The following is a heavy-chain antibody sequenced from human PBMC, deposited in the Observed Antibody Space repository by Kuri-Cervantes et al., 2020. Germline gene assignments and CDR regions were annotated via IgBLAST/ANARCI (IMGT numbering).Heavy chain of an antibody. CDR3: ARAIAVAGAFDI. Sequence: LTCAASGFTFSSYWMHWVRQAPGKGLVWVSRINSDGSSTSYADSVKGRFTISRDNAKNTLYLQMNSLRAEDTAVYYCARAIAVAGAFDIWGQGTMVTVSS. V-gene: IGHV3-74*01. CDR2: INSDGSST. J-gene: IGHJ3*02. D-gene: IGHD6-19*01. CDR1: GFTFSSYW.